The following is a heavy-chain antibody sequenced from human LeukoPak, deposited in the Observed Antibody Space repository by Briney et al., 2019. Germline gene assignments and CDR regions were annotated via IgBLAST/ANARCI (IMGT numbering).Heavy chain of an antibody. Sequence: SQTLSLTCTVSGGSISSGSYYWSWIRQPAGKGLEWIGRIYTNGSTNYNPSLKSRVTISVDTSKNQFSLKLSSVTAADTAVYYCARAMVRGVIRGYYYYYGMDVWGQGTTVTVSS. CDR2: IYTNGST. V-gene: IGHV4-61*02. CDR3: ARAMVRGVIRGYYYYYGMDV. D-gene: IGHD3-10*01. CDR1: GGSISSGSYY. J-gene: IGHJ6*02.